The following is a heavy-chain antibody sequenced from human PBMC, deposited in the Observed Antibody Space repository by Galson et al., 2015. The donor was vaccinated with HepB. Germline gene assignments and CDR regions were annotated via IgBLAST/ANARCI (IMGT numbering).Heavy chain of an antibody. V-gene: IGHV4-59*01. CDR3: ARAVYDILTGYPNWFDP. D-gene: IGHD3-9*01. Sequence: ETLSLTCTVSGGSISSYYWSWIRQPPGKGLEWIGYIYYSGSTNYNPSLKSRVTISVDTSKNQFSLKLSSVTAADTAVYYCARAVYDILTGYPNWFDPWGQGTLVTVSS. CDR2: IYYSGST. CDR1: GGSISSYY. J-gene: IGHJ5*02.